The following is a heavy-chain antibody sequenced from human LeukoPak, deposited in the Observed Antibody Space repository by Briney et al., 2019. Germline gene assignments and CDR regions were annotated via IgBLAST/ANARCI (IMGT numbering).Heavy chain of an antibody. D-gene: IGHD6-13*01. J-gene: IGHJ4*02. CDR2: VSGSGDRM. V-gene: IGHV3-23*01. CDR3: AKAAAAPGFDF. CDR1: GFTSSSYA. Sequence: GGSLRLSCAASGFTSSSYALNWVRQAPGKGLERVATVSGSGDRMYHADSVKGRFTISRDNSKNTIYLQMNSLRAEDTALYYCAKAAAAPGFDFWGQGTLVTVSS.